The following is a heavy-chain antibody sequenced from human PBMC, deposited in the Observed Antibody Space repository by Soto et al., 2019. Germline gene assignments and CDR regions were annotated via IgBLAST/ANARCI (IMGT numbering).Heavy chain of an antibody. V-gene: IGHV1-18*01. CDR1: GYSFTSYG. J-gene: IGHJ6*02. D-gene: IGHD3-10*01. CDR2: FSAYNGNT. Sequence: QVQLVQSGAEVKKPGASVKVSCKASGYSFTSYGISWVRQAPGQGLEWMGWFSAYNGNTNYAQKLQGRVTMTADTTTSTANMGLRGLRAEDTAVYYCAGDNGCGESGVWGQGTTVTVSS. CDR3: AGDNGCGESGV.